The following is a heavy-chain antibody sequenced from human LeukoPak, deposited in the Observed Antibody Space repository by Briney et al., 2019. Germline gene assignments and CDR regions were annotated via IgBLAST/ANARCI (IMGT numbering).Heavy chain of an antibody. CDR3: ARVGSGWPRGYFDY. CDR2: IKQDGSEK. J-gene: IGHJ4*02. CDR1: GFTFSSYW. V-gene: IGHV3-7*05. D-gene: IGHD6-19*01. Sequence: GGSLTLSCAASGFTFSSYWMSWVRQAPGKGLEWVANIKQDGSEKYYVDSVKGRFTISRDNAKNSLYLQMNSLRAEDTAVYYCARVGSGWPRGYFDYWGQGTLVTVSS.